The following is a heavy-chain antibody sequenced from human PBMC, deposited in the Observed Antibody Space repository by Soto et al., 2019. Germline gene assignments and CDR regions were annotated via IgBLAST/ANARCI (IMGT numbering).Heavy chain of an antibody. CDR2: IYPSDSDT. J-gene: IGHJ4*02. Sequence: GESLKISCKGSGYSFTTYWIGWVRHMPGKGLEWMGIIYPSDSDTRYSPSFQGQVTISVDKSISSAYLQWSSLKASDTAIYYCARKTGAQGPMDYWGQGTLVTVSS. CDR1: GYSFTTYW. D-gene: IGHD1-1*01. V-gene: IGHV5-51*01. CDR3: ARKTGAQGPMDY.